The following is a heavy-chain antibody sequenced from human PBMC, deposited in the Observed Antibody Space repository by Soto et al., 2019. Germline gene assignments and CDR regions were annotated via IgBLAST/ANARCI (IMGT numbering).Heavy chain of an antibody. J-gene: IGHJ4*02. CDR2: ISSGSSTI. V-gene: IGHV3-11*01. CDR3: ARGSRDSEAY. CDR1: GFNFRDYY. Sequence: QVHLVESGGGLVEPGGSLRLSCAASGFNFRDYYMSWIRQAPGKGLEWISYISSGSSTIYYADSVKGRFTISRDNAKNSMYLQMKSLRAADPDVYSCARGSRDSEAYWGQGGLVTVSS.